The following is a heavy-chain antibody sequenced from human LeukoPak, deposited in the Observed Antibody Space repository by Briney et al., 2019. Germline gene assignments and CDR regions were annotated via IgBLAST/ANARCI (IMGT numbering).Heavy chain of an antibody. J-gene: IGHJ4*02. CDR1: GFTFSSYA. CDR2: ISGRSADI. CDR3: ARRGYHDSSGYDY. D-gene: IGHD3-22*01. V-gene: IGHV3-21*06. Sequence: GGSLRLSYAASGFTFSSYAMNWIRQAPGKGLEWVSSISGRSADIYYADSVKGRFTISRDNAKNSVFLQMNNLRVEDTAIYYCARRGYHDSSGYDYWGQGTPVTVSS.